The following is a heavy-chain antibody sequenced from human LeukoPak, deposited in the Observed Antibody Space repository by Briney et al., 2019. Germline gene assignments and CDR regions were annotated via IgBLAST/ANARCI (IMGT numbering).Heavy chain of an antibody. Sequence: SVRVSCKASGFTFTSSAVQWVRQARGQRLEWIGWIVVGSGNTNYAQKFQERVTITRDMSTSTAYMELSSLRSEDTAVYYCAADPRARGELPYYGMDVWGQGTTVTVSS. V-gene: IGHV1-58*01. CDR1: GFTFTSSA. CDR3: AADPRARGELPYYGMDV. CDR2: IVVGSGNT. J-gene: IGHJ6*02. D-gene: IGHD1-26*01.